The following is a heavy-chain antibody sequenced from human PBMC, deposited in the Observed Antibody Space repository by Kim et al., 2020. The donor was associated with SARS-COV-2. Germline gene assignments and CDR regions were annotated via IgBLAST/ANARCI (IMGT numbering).Heavy chain of an antibody. CDR3: ARVPEVGYCSGGSCYDAFDI. V-gene: IGHV3-7*01. J-gene: IGHJ3*02. CDR1: GFTFSSYW. CDR2: IKQDGSEK. D-gene: IGHD2-15*01. Sequence: GGSLRLSCAASGFTFSSYWMSWVRQAPGKGLEWVANIKQDGSEKYYVDSVKGRFTISRDNAKNSLYLQMNSLRAEDTAVYYCARVPEVGYCSGGSCYDAFDIWGQGTMVTVSS.